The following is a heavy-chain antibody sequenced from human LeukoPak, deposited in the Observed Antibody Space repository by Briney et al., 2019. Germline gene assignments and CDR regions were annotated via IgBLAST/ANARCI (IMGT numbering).Heavy chain of an antibody. CDR2: ISYDGSNK. Sequence: GRSLSLSCAASGFTFSSYAMHWVRQAPGKGLEWVAVISYDGSNKYYADSVKGRFTISRDNSKNTLYLQMNSLRAEDTAVYYCARGLLWFGEAIDYWGQGTLVTVSS. D-gene: IGHD3-10*01. CDR1: GFTFSSYA. J-gene: IGHJ4*02. CDR3: ARGLLWFGEAIDY. V-gene: IGHV3-30-3*01.